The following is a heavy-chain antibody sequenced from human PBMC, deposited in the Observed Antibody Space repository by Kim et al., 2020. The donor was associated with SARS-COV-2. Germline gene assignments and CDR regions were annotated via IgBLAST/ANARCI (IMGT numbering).Heavy chain of an antibody. J-gene: IGHJ6*02. CDR2: INHSGST. Sequence: SETLSLTCAVYGGSFSGYYWSWIRQPPGKGLEWIGEINHSGSTNYNPSLKSRVTISVDTSKNQFSLKLSSVTAADTAVYYCARGRFDILTQRRGYYYYGMDVWGQGTTVTVSS. CDR1: GGSFSGYY. D-gene: IGHD3-9*01. V-gene: IGHV4-34*01. CDR3: ARGRFDILTQRRGYYYYGMDV.